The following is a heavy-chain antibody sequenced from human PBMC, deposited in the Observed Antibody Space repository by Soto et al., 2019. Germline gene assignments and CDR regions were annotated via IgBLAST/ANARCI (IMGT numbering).Heavy chain of an antibody. CDR3: AKDSNKYSSSLRGRYFDY. V-gene: IGHV3-23*01. Sequence: EVQLLESGGGLVQRGGSLRLSCAASGFPFSSYVMAWVRQAPGKGLEWVSGISGGGSNTFYAASVKGRITISRDNSKNTLLLQMNSLGAEDTAVYYCAKDSNKYSSSLRGRYFDYWGQGIGVTVSS. D-gene: IGHD4-4*01. J-gene: IGHJ4*02. CDR2: ISGGGSNT. CDR1: GFPFSSYV.